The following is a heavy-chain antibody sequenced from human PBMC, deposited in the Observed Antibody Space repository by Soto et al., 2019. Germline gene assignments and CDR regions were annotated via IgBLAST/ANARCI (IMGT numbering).Heavy chain of an antibody. D-gene: IGHD2-8*01. V-gene: IGHV4-4*02. CDR2: LYPSGGT. Sequence: QVQLQESGPGLVTPSGTLSLTCSVSGVSISRSNWWTWVRQAPGKGLEWIGELYPSGGTTYNPSLQNRVTISLDSSKNHLSLTLTSVTAADTAVYYCARCLHCSNGGRFDPWGQGALVTVSS. CDR1: GVSISRSNW. J-gene: IGHJ5*02. CDR3: ARCLHCSNGGRFDP.